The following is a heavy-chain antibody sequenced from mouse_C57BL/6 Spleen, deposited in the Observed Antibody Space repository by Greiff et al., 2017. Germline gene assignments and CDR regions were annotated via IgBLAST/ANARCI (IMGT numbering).Heavy chain of an antibody. CDR2: IYPGSGNT. CDR1: GYTFTDYY. J-gene: IGHJ2*01. V-gene: IGHV1-76*01. D-gene: IGHD3-2*02. CDR3: ARGTASGQLRLVGTY. Sequence: QVQLQQSGAELVRPGASVKLSCKASGYTFTDYYINWVKQRPGQGLEWIARIYPGSGNTYYNEKFKGKATLTAEKSSSTAYMQLSSLTSEDSAVYFCARGTASGQLRLVGTYWGQGTTLTVSS.